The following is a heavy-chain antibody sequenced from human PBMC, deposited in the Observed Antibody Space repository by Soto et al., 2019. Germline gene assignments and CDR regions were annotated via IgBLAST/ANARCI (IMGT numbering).Heavy chain of an antibody. V-gene: IGHV3-23*01. J-gene: IGHJ5*02. CDR2: ISANGGRT. Sequence: GGSLRLSCAASGFSFSNYDMSWVRQSPGKGLEWVSGISANGGRTYYADSVKGRFTISRDSSKNTVYLQMNSLRVDDTAVYYCAKDFGIFGVHNRAWDNWFDPGGQGTLVTVSS. D-gene: IGHD3-3*01. CDR1: GFSFSNYD. CDR3: AKDFGIFGVHNRAWDNWFDP.